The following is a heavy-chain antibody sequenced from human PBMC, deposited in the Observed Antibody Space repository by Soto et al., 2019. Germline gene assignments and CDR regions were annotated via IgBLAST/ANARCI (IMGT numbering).Heavy chain of an antibody. Sequence: QVQLQESGPGLVKPSGTLSLTCAVSGGSISSSNWWSWVRQPPGKGLEWIGEIYHSGSTNYNPSLKSRVTISVDKSKIQFSLRLTSVTAADTAVYYCARVSGSYYYGMDVWGQGTTVTVSS. CDR2: IYHSGST. J-gene: IGHJ6*02. CDR1: GGSISSSNW. V-gene: IGHV4-4*02. CDR3: ARVSGSYYYGMDV. D-gene: IGHD1-26*01.